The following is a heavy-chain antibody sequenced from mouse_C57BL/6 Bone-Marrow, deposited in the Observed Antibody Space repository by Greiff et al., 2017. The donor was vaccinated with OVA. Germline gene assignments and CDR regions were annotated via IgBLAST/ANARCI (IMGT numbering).Heavy chain of an antibody. J-gene: IGHJ2*01. CDR3: ARGRLRYFDY. CDR1: GFTFSSYA. CDR2: ISDGGSYT. V-gene: IGHV5-4*01. D-gene: IGHD1-1*01. Sequence: EVHLVESGGGLVKPGGSLKLSCAASGFTFSSYAMSWVRQTPEKRLEWVATISDGGSYTYYPDNVKGRFTISRDNAKNNLYLQMSHLKSEDTAMYYCARGRLRYFDYWGQGTTLTVSS.